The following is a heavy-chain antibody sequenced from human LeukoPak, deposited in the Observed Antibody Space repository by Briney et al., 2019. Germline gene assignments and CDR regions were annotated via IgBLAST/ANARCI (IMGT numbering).Heavy chain of an antibody. J-gene: IGHJ4*02. CDR1: GAPISRFY. CDR3: VQTTGWPGFDF. Sequence: SETLSLICTASGAPISRFYWNWVRQPPGKGLEWIGNIYNGVPTFFNPSLKSRVTLSVDTSKTQFSLQLASVTAADTAVYYCVQTTGWPGFDFWGQGSLVTVCS. V-gene: IGHV4-4*09. CDR2: IYNGVPT. D-gene: IGHD5-12*01.